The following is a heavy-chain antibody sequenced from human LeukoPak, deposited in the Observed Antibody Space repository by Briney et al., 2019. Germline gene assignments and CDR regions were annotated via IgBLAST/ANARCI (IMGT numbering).Heavy chain of an antibody. CDR1: GGSLSGYY. CDR2: IHHSGST. CDR3: VREWDYYGSGNL. V-gene: IGHV4-34*01. J-gene: IGHJ5*02. D-gene: IGHD3-10*01. Sequence: SETLSLTCGVYGGSLSGYYWSWIRQPPGKGLEWLGEIHHSGSTNYNPSLKSRVAISGDTSKNQLSLKLTSVTAADTAVYYCVREWDYYGSGNLWGQEPWSPSPQ.